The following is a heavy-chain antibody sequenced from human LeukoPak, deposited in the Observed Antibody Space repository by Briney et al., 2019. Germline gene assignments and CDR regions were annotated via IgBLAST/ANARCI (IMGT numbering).Heavy chain of an antibody. V-gene: IGHV4-59*01. D-gene: IGHD3-3*01. CDR3: ARGVKIFRQKGNQYGRTNYYFYMDA. CDR1: GGPISSYY. J-gene: IGHJ6*03. Sequence: PSETLSLTCTVSGGPISSYYWSWIRQPPGKGLEWIGYIYYSGSTNYNPSLKSRVTISVDTSKNQFSLKLSSVTAADTAVYYCARGVKIFRQKGNQYGRTNYYFYMDAWGKGTTVTVSS. CDR2: IYYSGST.